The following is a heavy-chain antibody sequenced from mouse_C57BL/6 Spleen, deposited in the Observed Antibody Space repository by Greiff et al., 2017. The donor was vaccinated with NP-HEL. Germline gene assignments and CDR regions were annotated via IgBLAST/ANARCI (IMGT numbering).Heavy chain of an antibody. CDR3: SITTVVAGGAY. D-gene: IGHD1-1*01. CDR1: GYTFTDYY. Sequence: VQLQQSGAELVRPGASVKLSCKASGYTFTDYYINWVKQRPGQGLEWIARIYPGSGNTYYNEKFEGKATLTAEKSSSTAYMQLSSLTSEDSAVYFCSITTVVAGGAYWGQGTLVTVSA. CDR2: IYPGSGNT. V-gene: IGHV1-76*01. J-gene: IGHJ3*01.